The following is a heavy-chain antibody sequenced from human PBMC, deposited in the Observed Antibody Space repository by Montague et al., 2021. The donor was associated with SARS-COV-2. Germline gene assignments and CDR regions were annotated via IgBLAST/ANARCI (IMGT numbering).Heavy chain of an antibody. Sequence: PALVKPTQTLTLTCTFSGFSLSTSGMCVSWIRQPPGKALEWLTLXDWDDDKYYSTSLKTRLTISKDTSKNQVVLTMTNMDPVDTATYYCARIPVGGTAMDQYYYYYGMDVWGQGTTVTVSS. V-gene: IGHV2-70*01. J-gene: IGHJ6*02. CDR2: XDWDDDK. CDR3: ARIPVGGTAMDQYYYYYGMDV. D-gene: IGHD5-18*01. CDR1: GFSLSTSGMC.